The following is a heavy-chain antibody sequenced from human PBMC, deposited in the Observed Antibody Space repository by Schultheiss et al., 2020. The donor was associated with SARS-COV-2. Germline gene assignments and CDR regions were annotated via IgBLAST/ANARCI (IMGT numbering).Heavy chain of an antibody. V-gene: IGHV4-34*01. CDR2: INHSGST. Sequence: GSLRLSCAVYGGSFSGYYWSWIRQPPGKGLEWIGEINHSGSTNYNPSLKSRVTIPVDTSKNQVSLKLSSVTAADTAVYYCARGRSHIVVVPAASQYYFDYWGQGTLVTVSS. CDR1: GGSFSGYY. CDR3: ARGRSHIVVVPAASQYYFDY. J-gene: IGHJ4*02. D-gene: IGHD2-2*01.